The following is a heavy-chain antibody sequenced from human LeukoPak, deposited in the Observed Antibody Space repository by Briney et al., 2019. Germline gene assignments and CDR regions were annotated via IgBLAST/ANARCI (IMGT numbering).Heavy chain of an antibody. J-gene: IGHJ5*02. V-gene: IGHV4-59*08. CDR2: IYYSGST. CDR3: ARYSSGGHWFDP. CDR1: GGSISNYY. D-gene: IGHD6-19*01. Sequence: SETLSLTCAASGGSISNYYWSWIRQPPGKGLEWIGYIYYSGSTNYNPSLKSRVTISVDTSKSQSSLKLSSVTAADTAVYYCARYSSGGHWFDPWGQGTLVTVSS.